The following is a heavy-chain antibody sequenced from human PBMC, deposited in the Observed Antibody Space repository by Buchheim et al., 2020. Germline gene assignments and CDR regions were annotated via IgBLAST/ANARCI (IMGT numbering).Heavy chain of an antibody. J-gene: IGHJ3*01. D-gene: IGHD3-9*01. CDR1: GYSFTAYW. V-gene: IGHV5-51*01. CDR3: ARTPGFSHSFDV. CDR2: IYPGDSEI. Sequence: EVQLVQSGAEVKKPGEPLKISCKGSGYSFTAYWIGWVRQTPEKGFEWMGIIYPGDSEICYSSSFQGQVIISADRSINTAYPQWSTLKASDTAMYYRARTPGFSHSFDVWGQGT.